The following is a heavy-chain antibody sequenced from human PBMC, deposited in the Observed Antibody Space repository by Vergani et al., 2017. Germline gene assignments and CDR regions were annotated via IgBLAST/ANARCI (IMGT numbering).Heavy chain of an antibody. Sequence: QVQLQQWGAGLLKPSETLSLTCAVSGGSISSSSYYWGWIRQPPGKGLEWIGSIYYSGSTYYNPSLKSRVTISVDTSKNQFSLKLSSVTAADTAVYYCARDLRPRYSSGWYSDYWGQGTLVTVSS. CDR1: GGSISSSSYY. V-gene: IGHV4-39*07. CDR3: ARDLRPRYSSGWYSDY. CDR2: IYYSGST. J-gene: IGHJ4*02. D-gene: IGHD6-19*01.